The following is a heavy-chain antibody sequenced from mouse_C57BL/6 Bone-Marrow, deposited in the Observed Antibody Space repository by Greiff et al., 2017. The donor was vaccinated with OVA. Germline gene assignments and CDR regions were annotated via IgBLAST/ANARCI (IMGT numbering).Heavy chain of an antibody. J-gene: IGHJ1*03. CDR2: IYPGSGNT. CDR1: GYTFTDYY. CDR3: ARAGRGAYWYCDV. D-gene: IGHD3-3*01. Sequence: QVQLQQSGAELVRPGASVKLSCKASGYTFTDYYINWVKQRPGQGLEWIARIYPGSGNTYYNEKFKGKATLTAEKSSSTAYMQLSSLTSEDSAVYVCARAGRGAYWYCDVWGTGTTVTVSS. V-gene: IGHV1-76*01.